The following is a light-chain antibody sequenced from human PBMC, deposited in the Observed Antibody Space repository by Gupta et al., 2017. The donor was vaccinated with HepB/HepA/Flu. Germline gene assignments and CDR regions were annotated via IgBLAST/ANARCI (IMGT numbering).Light chain of an antibody. J-gene: IGKJ4*01. V-gene: IGKV1-16*02. CDR3: QQYGTYPLT. CDR2: AAS. CDR1: HGIANY. Sequence: DLHVTQSPSALSAPVGDTVTITCRASHGIANYLAWIQQKPGKAPKSLICAASTLRGGVPSNFSGTGSGTHFTLTINSLQPEDSATYYCQQYGTYPLTFGGGTKVEI.